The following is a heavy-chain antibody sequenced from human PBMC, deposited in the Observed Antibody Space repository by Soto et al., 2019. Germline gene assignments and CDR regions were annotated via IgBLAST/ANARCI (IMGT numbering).Heavy chain of an antibody. CDR3: AKRVWGRPVSAWSY. J-gene: IGHJ4*02. CDR2: ISGSGGST. Sequence: PGGSLRLSCVASGFTFSSYAMSWVRQAPGKGLEWVSAISGSGGSTYYADSVKGRFTISRDNSKNTLYLQMNSLRAEDTAVYYCAKRVWGRPVSAWSYWGQGTLVTVSS. V-gene: IGHV3-23*01. D-gene: IGHD3-16*01. CDR1: GFTFSSYA.